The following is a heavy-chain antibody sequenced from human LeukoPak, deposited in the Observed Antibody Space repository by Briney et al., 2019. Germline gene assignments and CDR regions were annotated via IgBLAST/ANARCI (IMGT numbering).Heavy chain of an antibody. CDR3: ARVPPSVGEATSEYFQD. V-gene: IGHV3-74*01. D-gene: IGHD1-26*01. J-gene: IGHJ1*01. CDR1: GFTFSMYW. CDR2: INTDGSTT. Sequence: GGSLRLSCAASGFTFSMYWMHWVRQAPGKGLLWVSRINTDGSTTNYADSVKGRFTISRDNAKNTLYLQMNSLRSEDTAVYYCARVPPSVGEATSEYFQDWGQGPLVTVSS.